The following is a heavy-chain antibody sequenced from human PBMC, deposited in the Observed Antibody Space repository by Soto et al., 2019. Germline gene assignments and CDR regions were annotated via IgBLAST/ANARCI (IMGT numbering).Heavy chain of an antibody. CDR2: ISAYNGNT. Sequence: GASVKVSCKASGYTFTSYGISWVRQAHGQGLEWMGWISAYNGNTNYAQKLQGRVTMTTDTSTSTAYMELRSLRSDDTAVYYCARYLDSSGYLAYYYYGMDVWGQGTTVTV. CDR1: GYTFTSYG. CDR3: ARYLDSSGYLAYYYYGMDV. D-gene: IGHD3-22*01. V-gene: IGHV1-18*01. J-gene: IGHJ6*02.